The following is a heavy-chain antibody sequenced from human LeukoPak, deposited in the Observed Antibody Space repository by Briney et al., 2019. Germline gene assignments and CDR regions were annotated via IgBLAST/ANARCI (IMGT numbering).Heavy chain of an antibody. Sequence: ASVKVSCKASGYTFTGYYMHWVRQAPGQALEWMGRINPNSGGTNYAQKFQGRVTMTRDTSISTAYMELSRLRSDDTAVYYCARRGSTSGNLDYWGQGTLVTVSS. J-gene: IGHJ4*02. CDR2: INPNSGGT. CDR1: GYTFTGYY. CDR3: ARRGSTSGNLDY. D-gene: IGHD2-2*01. V-gene: IGHV1-2*06.